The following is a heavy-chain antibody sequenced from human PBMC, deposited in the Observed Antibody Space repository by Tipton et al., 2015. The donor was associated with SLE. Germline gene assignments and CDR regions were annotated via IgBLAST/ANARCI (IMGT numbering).Heavy chain of an antibody. V-gene: IGHV4-59*01. J-gene: IGHJ4*02. Sequence: GLVKPSETLSLTCTVSGGSISSYYWSWIRQPPGKGLEWIGSRHHGGSTNYNPALTSRVTISGDPSKNQFSLRLTSVTAADTAVYSCVRDQVGVGDFDYWGQGALVTVSS. CDR2: RHHGGST. D-gene: IGHD3-16*01. CDR1: GGSISSYY. CDR3: VRDQVGVGDFDY.